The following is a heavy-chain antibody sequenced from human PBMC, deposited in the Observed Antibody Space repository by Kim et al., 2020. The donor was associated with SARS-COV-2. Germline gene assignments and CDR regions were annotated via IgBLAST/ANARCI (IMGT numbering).Heavy chain of an antibody. CDR1: GFTFDDYA. CDR3: AKESSGYYDSSGHMYFQH. Sequence: GGSLRLSCAASGFTFDDYAMHWVRQAPGKGLEWVSLISGDGGSTYYADSVKGRFTISRDNSKNSLYLQMNSLRTEDTALYYCAKESSGYYDSSGHMYFQHWGQGTLVTVSS. V-gene: IGHV3-43*02. CDR2: ISGDGGST. D-gene: IGHD3-22*01. J-gene: IGHJ1*01.